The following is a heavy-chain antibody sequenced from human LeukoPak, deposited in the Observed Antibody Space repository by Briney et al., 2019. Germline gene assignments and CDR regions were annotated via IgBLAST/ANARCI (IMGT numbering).Heavy chain of an antibody. Sequence: SETLSLTCTVSGGSTSSYYWCCIWQPPGKRLEWIGYIYYSGSTNYSPSLKSRVTISVDTSKNQFSLKLSSVTAADTAVYYCARSNGYNSVGWDYWGQGTLVTVSS. J-gene: IGHJ4*02. CDR2: IYYSGST. D-gene: IGHD5-24*01. CDR1: GGSTSSYY. V-gene: IGHV4-59*08. CDR3: ARSNGYNSVGWDY.